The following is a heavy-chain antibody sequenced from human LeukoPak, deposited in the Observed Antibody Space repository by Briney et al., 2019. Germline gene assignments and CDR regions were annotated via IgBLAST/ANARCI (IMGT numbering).Heavy chain of an antibody. Sequence: SETLSLTCTVSGGSISSYYWSWIRQPPGKGLEWIGYIYYSGSTNYNPSLKSRVTISVDTSKNQFSLKLSSVTAADTAVYYCASAILTNSHWYFDLWGRGTLVTVSS. CDR1: GGSISSYY. J-gene: IGHJ2*01. CDR2: IYYSGST. CDR3: ASAILTNSHWYFDL. V-gene: IGHV4-59*08. D-gene: IGHD3-9*01.